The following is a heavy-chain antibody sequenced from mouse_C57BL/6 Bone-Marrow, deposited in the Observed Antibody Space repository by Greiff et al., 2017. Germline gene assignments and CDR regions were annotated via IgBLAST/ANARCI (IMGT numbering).Heavy chain of an antibody. V-gene: IGHV5-4*01. CDR1: GFTFSSYA. J-gene: IGHJ1*03. CDR2: ISDGGSYT. Sequence: EVQGVESGGGLVKPGGSLKLSCAASGFTFSSYAMSWVRQTPEKRLEWVATISDGGSYTYYPDNVKGRFTISRDNAKNNLYLQMSHLKSEDTAMYYCARGAYGSSYGYFDVWGTGTTVTVSS. CDR3: ARGAYGSSYGYFDV. D-gene: IGHD1-1*01.